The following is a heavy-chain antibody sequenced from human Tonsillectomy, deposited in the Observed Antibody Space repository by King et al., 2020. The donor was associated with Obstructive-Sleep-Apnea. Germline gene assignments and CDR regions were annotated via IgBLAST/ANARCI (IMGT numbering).Heavy chain of an antibody. J-gene: IGHJ4*02. CDR1: GGSISSYY. Sequence: VQLQESGPGMVKSSETLSLTCTVSGGSISSYYWSWIRQPAGKGLEYIGRIYTSGSTNYNPSLKSRVTMSVDTSKSQFSLRLSSVTAADTAVYYCARVRGYCGGGSCYSPGFFDYWGQGTLVTVSS. CDR2: IYTSGST. D-gene: IGHD2-15*01. V-gene: IGHV4-4*07. CDR3: ARVRGYCGGGSCYSPGFFDY.